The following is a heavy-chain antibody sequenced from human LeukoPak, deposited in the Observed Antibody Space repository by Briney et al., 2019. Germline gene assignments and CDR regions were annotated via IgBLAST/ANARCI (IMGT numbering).Heavy chain of an antibody. D-gene: IGHD1-26*01. CDR3: AKDSSGSQDAFDI. Sequence: GGSLRLSCAASGFTFDDYAMHWVRQAPGKGLEWVSGISWNSGSLGYADSVKGRFTISRDNAKNSLYLQMNSLRAEDMALYYCAKDSSGSQDAFDIWGQGTMVTVSS. V-gene: IGHV3-9*03. CDR2: ISWNSGSL. CDR1: GFTFDDYA. J-gene: IGHJ3*02.